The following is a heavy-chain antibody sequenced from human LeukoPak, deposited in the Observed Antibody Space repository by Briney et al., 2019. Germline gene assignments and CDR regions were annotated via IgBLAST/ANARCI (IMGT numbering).Heavy chain of an antibody. CDR2: ISYDGSNK. CDR3: EEDDSSSWYWYFQH. Sequence: GGSLRLSCAASGFTFSSYGMHWVRQAPGKGLEWVAVISYDGSNKYYADSVKGRFTISRDNSKNTLHLQMNSLRAEDTAVYYCEEDDSSSWYWYFQHWGQGTLVTVSS. V-gene: IGHV3-30*18. D-gene: IGHD6-13*01. J-gene: IGHJ1*01. CDR1: GFTFSSYG.